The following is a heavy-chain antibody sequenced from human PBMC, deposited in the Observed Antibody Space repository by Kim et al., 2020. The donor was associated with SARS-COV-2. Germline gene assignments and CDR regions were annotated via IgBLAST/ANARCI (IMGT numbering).Heavy chain of an antibody. CDR3: ARNYGGESPY. Sequence: GGSLRLSCAASGFTFSDYWMTWVRQAPGKGLEWVANIKGDGSEKNYVDSVKGLFTISRDNAKNSVDLQMNSLRGDDTGIYYCARNYGGESPYWGQGTLVT. CDR1: GFTFSDYW. J-gene: IGHJ4*02. D-gene: IGHD3-10*01. V-gene: IGHV3-7*01. CDR2: IKGDGSEK.